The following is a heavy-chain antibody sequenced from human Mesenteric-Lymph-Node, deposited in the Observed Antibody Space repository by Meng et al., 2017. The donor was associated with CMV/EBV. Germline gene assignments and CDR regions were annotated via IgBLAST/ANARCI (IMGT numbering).Heavy chain of an antibody. CDR2: ISHAGTT. J-gene: IGHJ4*02. Sequence: CTVSGGYVNTRDYYWTWIRQPPGKRLEWIGEISHAGTTNYNPSLKSRVTLSLDMSKNQFSLNLSSVTAADTAVYYCARVSSVSSSSLWGQGTLVTVSS. CDR1: GGYVNTRDYY. D-gene: IGHD6-6*01. V-gene: IGHV4-61*08. CDR3: ARVSSVSSSSL.